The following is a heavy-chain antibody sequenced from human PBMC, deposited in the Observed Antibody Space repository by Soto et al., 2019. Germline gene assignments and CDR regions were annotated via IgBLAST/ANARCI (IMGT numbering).Heavy chain of an antibody. CDR2: ISYDGSNK. V-gene: IGHV3-30*18. J-gene: IGHJ4*02. CDR1: GFTFSSYG. CDR3: AKDPGVYYDSSGYYYGNSYFDY. D-gene: IGHD3-22*01. Sequence: PGGSLRLSCAASGFTFSSYGMHWVRQAPGKGLEWVAVISYDGSNKYYADSVKGRFTISRDNSKNTLYLQMNSLRAEDTAVYYCAKDPGVYYDSSGYYYGNSYFDYWGQGTLVTVSS.